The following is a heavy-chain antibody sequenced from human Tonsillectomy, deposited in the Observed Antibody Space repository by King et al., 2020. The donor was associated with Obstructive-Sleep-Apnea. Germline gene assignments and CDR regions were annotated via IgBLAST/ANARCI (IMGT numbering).Heavy chain of an antibody. V-gene: IGHV3-30-3*01. CDR1: GFTFSNYA. D-gene: IGHD5-18*01. J-gene: IGHJ4*02. CDR3: ARDHGYSYGYIDYYFDY. Sequence: VQLVESGGGVVQPGRSLRLSCAASGFTFSNYAMHWVRQAPGKGLEWVAIISYDGSNKYNADSVKGRVTISRDDSKNTLDVQMNSLRAEDTAVYYCARDHGYSYGYIDYYFDYWGQGTLVTVSS. CDR2: ISYDGSNK.